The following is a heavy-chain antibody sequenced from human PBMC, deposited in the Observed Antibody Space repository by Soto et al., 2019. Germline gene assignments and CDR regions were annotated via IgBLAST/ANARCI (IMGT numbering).Heavy chain of an antibody. CDR1: GGSISRYY. V-gene: IGHV4-59*01. CDR3: ARRYGRNFDY. Sequence: SETLSLTCTVSGGSISRYYWSWIRQPPGKGLEWIGYIYYSGSANYNPSLKSRVTISVDTSKNQFSLKLSPMIAADTAVYYCARRYGRNFDYWGQGTLVTVSS. J-gene: IGHJ4*02. CDR2: IYYSGSA. D-gene: IGHD1-20*01.